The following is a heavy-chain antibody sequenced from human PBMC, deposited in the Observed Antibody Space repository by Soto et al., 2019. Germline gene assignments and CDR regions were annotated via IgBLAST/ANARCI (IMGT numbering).Heavy chain of an antibody. CDR2: ISGSGGGT. Sequence: GGSLRLSCAASGFTISSYAMSWVRQAPGKGLEWVSAISGSGGGTYYADSVKGRFTISRDNSKNTLYLQMNSLRAEDTAVYYCAKGLETGYSSGWPFDYWGQGTLVTVSS. V-gene: IGHV3-23*01. CDR3: AKGLETGYSSGWPFDY. J-gene: IGHJ4*02. D-gene: IGHD6-19*01. CDR1: GFTISSYA.